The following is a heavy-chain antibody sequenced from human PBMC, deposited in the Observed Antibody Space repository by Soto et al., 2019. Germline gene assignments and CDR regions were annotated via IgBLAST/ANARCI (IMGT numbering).Heavy chain of an antibody. J-gene: IGHJ4*02. CDR1: GYTFTGYY. V-gene: IGHV1-2*04. Sequence: GASVKVSCKASGYTFTGYYMHWVRQAPGQGLEWMGWINPNSGGTNYAQKFQGWVTMTRDTSISTAYMELSRLRSDDTAVYYCARDGMTTVIPVFDYWGQGTLVTVSS. CDR2: INPNSGGT. D-gene: IGHD4-17*01. CDR3: ARDGMTTVIPVFDY.